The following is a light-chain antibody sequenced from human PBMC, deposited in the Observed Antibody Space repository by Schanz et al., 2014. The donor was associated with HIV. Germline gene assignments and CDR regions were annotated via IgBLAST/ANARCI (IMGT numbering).Light chain of an antibody. V-gene: IGLV2-18*02. CDR1: SSDVGRYNR. Sequence: QSVLTQPPSVSGSLGQSVTISCTGTSSDVGRYNRVCWFQQPPGTAPKLMIFEVSNRPSGISDRFSCSKSGNTASLTISGLQAEDEADYYCSSYTSSSTWVFGGGTKLTVL. CDR2: EVS. CDR3: SSYTSSSTWV. J-gene: IGLJ3*02.